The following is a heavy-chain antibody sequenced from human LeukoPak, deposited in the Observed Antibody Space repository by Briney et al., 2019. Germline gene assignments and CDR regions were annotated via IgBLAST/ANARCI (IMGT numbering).Heavy chain of an antibody. V-gene: IGHV3-48*03. J-gene: IGHJ4*02. Sequence: GGSLRLSCAASGFTFSSYEMSWVRQAPGKGLEWISYISRSGTTTYYADSVKGRFTISRDNTKNSLYLQMNSLRAEENTAEYCARWAIVVSASCFDSSGQGALVTVSP. CDR1: GFTFSSYE. CDR2: ISRSGTTT. CDR3: ARWAIVVSASCFDS. D-gene: IGHD2-21*02.